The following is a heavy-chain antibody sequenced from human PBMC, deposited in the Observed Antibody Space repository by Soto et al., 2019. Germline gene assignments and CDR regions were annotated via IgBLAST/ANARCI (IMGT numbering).Heavy chain of an antibody. D-gene: IGHD2-2*01. J-gene: IGHJ3*02. Sequence: QVQLQESGPGLVKPSETLSLTCTVSGGSISSYYWSWIRQPPGKGLDWIGYIYYSGRTNYNPSLKSRVTISVDTSKNQFSLKLSSVTAADTAVYYCARGRGGWFINQLLNAFDIWGQGTMVTVSS. CDR1: GGSISSYY. CDR3: ARGRGGWFINQLLNAFDI. V-gene: IGHV4-59*01. CDR2: IYYSGRT.